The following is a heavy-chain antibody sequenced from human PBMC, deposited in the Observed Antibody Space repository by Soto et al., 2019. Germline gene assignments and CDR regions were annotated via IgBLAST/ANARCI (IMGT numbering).Heavy chain of an antibody. CDR1: GGTFSSYA. J-gene: IGHJ4*02. CDR2: IIPIFGTA. CDR3: ARQRYFDWLLFDY. Sequence: SVKVSCKASGGTFSSYAISWVRQAPGQGLEWMGGIIPIFGTANYAQKFQGRVTITADESTSTAYMELSSLRSEDTAVYYCARQRYFDWLLFDYWGQGTLVTVSS. D-gene: IGHD3-9*01. V-gene: IGHV1-69*13.